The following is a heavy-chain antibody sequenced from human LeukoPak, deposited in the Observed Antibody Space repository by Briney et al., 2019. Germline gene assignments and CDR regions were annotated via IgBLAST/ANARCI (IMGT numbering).Heavy chain of an antibody. CDR2: ISSSGSFI. CDR1: GFTVSSNY. D-gene: IGHD4-17*01. V-gene: IGHV3-21*05. J-gene: IGHJ3*02. CDR3: ARDTAAFDI. Sequence: GGSLRLSCAASGFTVSSNYMSWVRQAPGKGLEWVSYISSSGSFIYYADSVKGRFTISRDNAKNSLYLQMNSLRAEDTAVYYCARDTAAFDIWGQGTMVTVSS.